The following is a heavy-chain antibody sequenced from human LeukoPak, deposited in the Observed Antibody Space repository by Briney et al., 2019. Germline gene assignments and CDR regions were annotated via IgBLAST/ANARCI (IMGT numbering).Heavy chain of an antibody. CDR3: ARGYDSGGSYAIWAFDY. CDR1: GFLVSNNY. V-gene: IGHV3-66*01. D-gene: IGHD3-22*01. CDR2: IYRGGST. J-gene: IGHJ4*02. Sequence: PGGSLRLSCAASGFLVSNNYVSWVRQAPGKGLEWVSIIYRGGSTYSADSVKDRFTVSSDNSKNTFYLQMSSLRAEDTAVYYCARGYDSGGSYAIWAFDYWGQGTLVTVSS.